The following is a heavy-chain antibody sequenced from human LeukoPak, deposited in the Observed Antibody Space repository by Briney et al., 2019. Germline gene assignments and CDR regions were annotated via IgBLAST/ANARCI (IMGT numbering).Heavy chain of an antibody. CDR3: ARDRYYYGSGSYWTIDY. J-gene: IGHJ4*02. D-gene: IGHD3-10*01. CDR2: ISAYNGNT. Sequence: GASVKVSCKASGYTFTSYGISWVRQAPGQGLEWMGWISAYNGNTNYAQKLQGRVTMTTDTSTSTAYMELSSLRSEDTAVYYCARDRYYYGSGSYWTIDYWGQGTLVTVSS. V-gene: IGHV1-18*01. CDR1: GYTFTSYG.